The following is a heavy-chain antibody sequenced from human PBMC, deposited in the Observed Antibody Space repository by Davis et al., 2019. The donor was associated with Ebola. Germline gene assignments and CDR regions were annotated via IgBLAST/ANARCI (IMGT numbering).Heavy chain of an antibody. V-gene: IGHV3-73*01. CDR1: GFTFRGSA. Sequence: GESLKISCAASGFTFRGSAMHWVRQASGKGLEWGGRIRSKANSYATAYAASVKGRFTISRDDSKNTAYLQMNSLKTEDTAVYYCTTVVPAAQGEGMDVWGQGTTVTVSS. J-gene: IGHJ6*02. D-gene: IGHD2-2*01. CDR3: TTVVPAAQGEGMDV. CDR2: IRSKANSYAT.